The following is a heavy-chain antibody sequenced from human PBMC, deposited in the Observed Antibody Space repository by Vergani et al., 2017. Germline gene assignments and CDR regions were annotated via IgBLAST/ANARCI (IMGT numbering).Heavy chain of an antibody. J-gene: IGHJ3*02. V-gene: IGHV1-46*01. D-gene: IGHD3-22*01. CDR1: GYTFTSYY. CDR3: ARGYYDSSGYYFGAFDI. Sequence: QVQLVQSGAEVKKPGASVKVSCKASGYTFTSYYMHWVRQAPGQGLEWMGIINPSGGSTSYAQKFQGRVTMTRDTSTSTVYMELSSLRSEDTAVYYCARGYYDSSGYYFGAFDIWGQGTMVTVSS. CDR2: INPSGGST.